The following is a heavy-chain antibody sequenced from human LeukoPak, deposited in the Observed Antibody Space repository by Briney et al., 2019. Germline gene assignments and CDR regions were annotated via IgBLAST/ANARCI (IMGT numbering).Heavy chain of an antibody. J-gene: IGHJ4*02. CDR3: ARGSRTIELGDDY. CDR1: GXTFSDSY. V-gene: IGHV3-11*06. CDR2: ISSSSSDT. D-gene: IGHD5-24*01. Sequence: PGGSLRLSSAASGXTFSDSYMSWIRQTPGKGLEGLSYISSSSSDTNYADSVKGRFTISRDNAKNSLYLQMNSLRAEDTAVYYCARGSRTIELGDDYWGQGTLVTVSS.